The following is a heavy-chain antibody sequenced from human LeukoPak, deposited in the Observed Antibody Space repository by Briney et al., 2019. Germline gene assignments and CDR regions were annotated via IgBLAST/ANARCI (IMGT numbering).Heavy chain of an antibody. CDR2: IYYSGST. Sequence: SETLSLTCTVSGGSISSGGYYWRWIRQHPGKGLEWIGYIYYSGSTYYNPSLKSRVTISVDTSKNQFSLKLSSVTAADTAVYYCARGQRITMVRGVIGYFDYWGQGTLVTVSS. J-gene: IGHJ4*02. V-gene: IGHV4-31*03. CDR1: GGSISSGGYY. D-gene: IGHD3-10*01. CDR3: ARGQRITMVRGVIGYFDY.